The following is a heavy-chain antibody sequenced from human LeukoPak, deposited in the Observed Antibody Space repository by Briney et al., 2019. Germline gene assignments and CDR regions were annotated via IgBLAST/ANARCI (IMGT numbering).Heavy chain of an antibody. CDR1: EFTFSSYA. D-gene: IGHD3-22*01. J-gene: IGHJ4*02. V-gene: IGHV3-30*03. CDR2: ISYDGSNK. CDR3: ATEYYYDSSGYFDY. Sequence: GGSLRLSCAASEFTFSSYAMHWVRQAPGKGLDWVALISYDGSNKYYADSVKGRFTISRDNSKNTLYLQMNSLRAEDTAVYYCATEYYYDSSGYFDYWGQGTLVTVSS.